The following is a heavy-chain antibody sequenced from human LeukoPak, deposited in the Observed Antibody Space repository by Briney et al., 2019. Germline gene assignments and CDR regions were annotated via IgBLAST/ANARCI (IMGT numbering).Heavy chain of an antibody. CDR1: GFTFSSYA. CDR3: AKRVRLEWLPQPLDY. V-gene: IGHV3-23*01. D-gene: IGHD3-3*01. Sequence: GGSLRLSCAASGFTFSSYAMSWVRQAPGKGLEWVSAISGSGGSTYYVDSVKGRFTISRDDSKNTLYLQMNSLRAEDTAVYYCAKRVRLEWLPQPLDYWGQGTLVTVSS. J-gene: IGHJ4*02. CDR2: ISGSGGST.